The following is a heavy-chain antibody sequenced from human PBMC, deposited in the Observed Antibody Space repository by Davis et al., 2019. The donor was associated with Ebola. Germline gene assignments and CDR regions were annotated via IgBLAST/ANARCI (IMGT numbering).Heavy chain of an antibody. CDR3: ARHRDGSGHYTYFYYGMDV. V-gene: IGHV4-39*01. CDR2: IYYSGTT. J-gene: IGHJ6*02. CDR1: GGSISNSDYY. Sequence: PSETLPTCIVSGGSISNSDYYWAWIRQPPGKGLEWIGSIYYSGTTHYNPSLKSRVTISVDTSKNQFSLKLTSVTATDMAVYYCARHRDGSGHYTYFYYGMDVWGQGTTVTVSS. D-gene: IGHD3-3*01.